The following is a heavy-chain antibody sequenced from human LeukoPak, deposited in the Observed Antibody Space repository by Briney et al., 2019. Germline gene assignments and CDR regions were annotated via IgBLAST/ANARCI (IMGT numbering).Heavy chain of an antibody. J-gene: IGHJ4*02. CDR2: INGDGSTT. V-gene: IGHV3-74*01. D-gene: IGHD6-13*01. Sequence: EPGGSLRLSCAGSGFTFRSYWMHWVRQAPGEGLVWVSRINGDGSTTSYADSVKGRLTISRDNSKNTLYLQMNSLRAEDTAVYYCAKAGRGAFGRYSSSWEFDYWGQGTLVTVSS. CDR3: AKAGRGAFGRYSSSWEFDY. CDR1: GFTFRSYW.